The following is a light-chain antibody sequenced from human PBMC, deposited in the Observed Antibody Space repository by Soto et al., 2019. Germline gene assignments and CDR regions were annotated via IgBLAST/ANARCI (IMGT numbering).Light chain of an antibody. CDR2: KTS. Sequence: DIQMTQSPSTLSASVGDRVTITCRASQSISSWLAWYQQKPGKAPKLLIYKTSTLESGVPSRFSGTGSGTEFTLTISGLQPDDFATYYCQQAYTFGQGTKLEIE. J-gene: IGKJ2*01. CDR3: QQAYT. CDR1: QSISSW. V-gene: IGKV1-5*03.